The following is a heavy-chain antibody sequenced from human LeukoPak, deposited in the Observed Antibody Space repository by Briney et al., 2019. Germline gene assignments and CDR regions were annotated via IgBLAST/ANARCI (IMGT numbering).Heavy chain of an antibody. Sequence: ASVKVSCKASAYTFTGYYLHWVRQAPGQGLEWMGWINPNSGDTNYAQTFQGRVTMTRDTSISTAYMELSRLKSDDTAVYYCARGRPPGYSSSLTFDYWGQGTLVTVSS. J-gene: IGHJ4*02. CDR2: INPNSGDT. V-gene: IGHV1-2*02. CDR1: AYTFTGYY. CDR3: ARGRPPGYSSSLTFDY. D-gene: IGHD6-6*01.